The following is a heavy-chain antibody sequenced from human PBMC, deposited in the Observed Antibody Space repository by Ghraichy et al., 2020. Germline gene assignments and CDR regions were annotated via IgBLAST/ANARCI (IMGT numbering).Heavy chain of an antibody. J-gene: IGHJ5*02. Sequence: SVKVSCKASGGTFSSYAISWVRQAPGQGLEWMGRIIPILGIANYAQKFQGRVTITADKSTSTAYMELSSLRSEDTAVYYCARDNSSGYYLPWYNWFDPWGQGTLVTVSS. CDR2: IIPILGIA. CDR1: GGTFSSYA. V-gene: IGHV1-69*04. D-gene: IGHD3-22*01. CDR3: ARDNSSGYYLPWYNWFDP.